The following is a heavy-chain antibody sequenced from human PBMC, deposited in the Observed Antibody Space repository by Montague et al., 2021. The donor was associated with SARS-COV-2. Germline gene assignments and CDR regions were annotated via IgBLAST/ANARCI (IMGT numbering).Heavy chain of an antibody. CDR2: MYYSGST. J-gene: IGHJ4*02. Sequence: SETLSPTCTVSSGSISSYYWSWIRQPPGKGLEWIGYMYYSGSTNYNPSLKSRVTLSVDTSKNQFSLKLSSVTAADTAVYYCARDFDYWGQGTLVTVSS. CDR3: ARDFDY. CDR1: SGSISSYY. V-gene: IGHV4-59*13.